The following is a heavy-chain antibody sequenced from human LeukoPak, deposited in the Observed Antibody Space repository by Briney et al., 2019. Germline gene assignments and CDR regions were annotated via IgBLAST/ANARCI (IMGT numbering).Heavy chain of an antibody. J-gene: IGHJ5*02. CDR3: ARGAGWWGS. D-gene: IGHD2-15*01. Sequence: PSETLSLTCTVSGVSISPFYWSWIQQSPGKGLEWLAYINYSGSTNYNPSLRSRVTISLDASKNQFSLKLTSVTAADTAVYYCARGAGWWGSWGQGTLVTVSS. CDR2: INYSGST. CDR1: GVSISPFY. V-gene: IGHV4-59*01.